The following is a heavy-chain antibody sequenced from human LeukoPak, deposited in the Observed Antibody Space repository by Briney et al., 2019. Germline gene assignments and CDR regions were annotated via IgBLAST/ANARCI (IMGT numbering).Heavy chain of an antibody. CDR3: AKELPVPLYDAFDI. D-gene: IGHD5-18*01. CDR1: GFTFSSYW. J-gene: IGHJ3*02. Sequence: GGSLRLSXAASGFTFSSYWMHWVRQAPGKGLEWLSAISGSGGSTYYADSVKGRFTISRDNSKNTLYLQMNSLRAEDTAVYNCAKELPVPLYDAFDIWGQGTMVTVSS. CDR2: ISGSGGST. V-gene: IGHV3-23*01.